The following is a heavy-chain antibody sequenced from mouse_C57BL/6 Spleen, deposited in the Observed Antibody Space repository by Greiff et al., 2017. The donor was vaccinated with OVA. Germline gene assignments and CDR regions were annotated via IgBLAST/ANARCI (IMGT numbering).Heavy chain of an antibody. CDR3: ARGSHYNDIDY. Sequence: EVQLQQSGAELVKPGASVKLSCTASGFNIKDYYMHWVKQRPEQGLEWIGRIYPGDGDTKYAPKFKGKATITADTSSNTAYLQLSSLTSEVSAVYYCARGSHYNDIDYWGQGTTLTVSS. CDR1: GFNIKDYY. J-gene: IGHJ2*01. D-gene: IGHD2-4*01. V-gene: IGHV14-2*01. CDR2: IYPGDGDT.